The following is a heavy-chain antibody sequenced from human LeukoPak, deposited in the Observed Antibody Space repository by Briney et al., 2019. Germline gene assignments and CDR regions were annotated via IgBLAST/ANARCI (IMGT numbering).Heavy chain of an antibody. CDR2: ISWNSGSI. CDR3: ARVWFGELN. D-gene: IGHD3-10*01. CDR1: GFTFDDYA. J-gene: IGHJ4*02. Sequence: GGSLRLSCAASGFTFDDYAMHWVRQAPGKGLEWVSGISWNSGSIGYADSVKGRFTISRDNAKNSLYLQMNSLRAEDTALYYCARVWFGELNWGQGTLVTVS. V-gene: IGHV3-9*01.